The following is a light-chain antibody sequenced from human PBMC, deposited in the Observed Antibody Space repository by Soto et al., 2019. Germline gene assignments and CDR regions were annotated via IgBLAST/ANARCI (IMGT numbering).Light chain of an antibody. CDR2: GAS. V-gene: IGKV3-20*01. CDR3: QQYASSPLN. CDR1: QSVSSSY. J-gene: IGKJ4*01. Sequence: EIVLTQSPGTLSLSPGERATLSCRASQSVSSSYLAWYQHKSGQAPRLLIYGASTRATGIPERFSGSGSGTDFTLTISRLEPEDFAVYYCQQYASSPLNFGGGTKVEIK.